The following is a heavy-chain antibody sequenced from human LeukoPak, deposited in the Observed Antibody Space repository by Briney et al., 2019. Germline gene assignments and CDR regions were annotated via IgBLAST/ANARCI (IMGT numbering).Heavy chain of an antibody. CDR1: GFTFSSYA. J-gene: IGHJ5*02. CDR3: AGTAMVPRWFDP. V-gene: IGHV3-30-3*01. CDR2: ISYDGSNK. Sequence: GGSLRLSCAASGFTFSSYAMHWVRQAPGKGLEWVAVISYDGSNKYYADSVKGRFTISRDNSKNTLYLQMNSLRAEDTAVYYCAGTAMVPRWFDPWGQGTLVTVSS. D-gene: IGHD5-18*01.